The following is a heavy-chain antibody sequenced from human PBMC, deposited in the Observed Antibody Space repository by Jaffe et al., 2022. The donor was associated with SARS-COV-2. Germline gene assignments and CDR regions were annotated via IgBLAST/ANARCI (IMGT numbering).Heavy chain of an antibody. V-gene: IGHV3-74*01. CDR3: ARLPGSSSRNAFEI. CDR2: INSDGSST. Sequence: EVQLVESGGGLVQSGGSLRLSCAASGFTFSSYWMHWVRQAPGKGLVWVSRINSDGSSTSYADSVKGRFTISRDNAKNTLYLQMNSLRAEDTAVYYCARLPGSSSRNAFEIWGQGTMVTVSS. D-gene: IGHD6-13*01. CDR1: GFTFSSYW. J-gene: IGHJ3*02.